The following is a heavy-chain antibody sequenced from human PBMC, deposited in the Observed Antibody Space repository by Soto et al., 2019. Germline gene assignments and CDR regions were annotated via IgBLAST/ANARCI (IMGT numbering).Heavy chain of an antibody. V-gene: IGHV3-74*01. Sequence: EVQLVESGGGLVQPGGSLRLSCAASGLTFSDFWLHWVRQAPEKGLVWVSRIKSDGGSANYADSVKGRFTIFRDNAKNTVYLQMDSLRAEDTAVYYCARGAKGAYYVDVWGKGTTVTVSS. CDR1: GLTFSDFW. D-gene: IGHD2-21*01. CDR3: ARGAKGAYYVDV. CDR2: IKSDGGSA. J-gene: IGHJ6*03.